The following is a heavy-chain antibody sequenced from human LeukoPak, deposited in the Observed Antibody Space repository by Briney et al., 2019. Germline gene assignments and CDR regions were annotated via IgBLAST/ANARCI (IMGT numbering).Heavy chain of an antibody. CDR3: ARVGAGWANYFVY. V-gene: IGHV4-39*07. D-gene: IGHD1-26*01. Sequence: SETLSLTCTVSGGSISSSSFYWGWIRQPPGKGLEWIGSIYYSVSTYYNPSLKSRVTISVDTSKNQFSLKLSSVTAADTAVYYCARVGAGWANYFVYWGQGTLVTVSS. CDR2: IYYSVST. CDR1: GGSISSSSFY. J-gene: IGHJ4*02.